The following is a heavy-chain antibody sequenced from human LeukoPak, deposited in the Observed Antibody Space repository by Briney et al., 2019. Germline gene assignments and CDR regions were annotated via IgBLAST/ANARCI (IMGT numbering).Heavy chain of an antibody. CDR3: ARDQEGVFDY. CDR2: IYHSGST. CDR1: GYSISSGYY. D-gene: IGHD3-16*01. J-gene: IGHJ4*02. V-gene: IGHV4-38-2*02. Sequence: PSETLSLTCAVSGYSISSGYYWGWIRQPPGKGLEWIGSIYHSGSTYYNPSLKSRVTLPVDTSKNQFSLNLSSVTAADTAVYYCARDQEGVFDYWGQGTLVTVSS.